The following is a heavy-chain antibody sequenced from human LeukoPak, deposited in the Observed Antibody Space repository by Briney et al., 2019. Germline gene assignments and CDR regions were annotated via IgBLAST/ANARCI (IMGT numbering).Heavy chain of an antibody. Sequence: SETLSLTCTVSGGSVSSGSYYWSWIRQPPGKGLEWIGYIYYSGSTNYNPSLKSRVTISVDTSKNQSSLKLSSVTAADTAVYYCARDDEAASFGYWGQGTLVTVSS. V-gene: IGHV4-61*01. J-gene: IGHJ4*02. CDR1: GGSVSSGSYY. CDR2: IYYSGST. CDR3: ARDDEAASFGY. D-gene: IGHD2-15*01.